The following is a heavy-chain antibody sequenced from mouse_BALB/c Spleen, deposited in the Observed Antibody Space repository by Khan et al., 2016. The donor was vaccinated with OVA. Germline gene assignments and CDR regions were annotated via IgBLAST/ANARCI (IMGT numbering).Heavy chain of an antibody. V-gene: IGHV2-6-5*01. D-gene: IGHD1-1*02. CDR1: GFSLTDYG. CDR3: AKLLWSHYYAMDY. Sequence: QVQLQQSGPGLVAPSQSLSITCTVSGFSLTDYGVGWIRQPPGKGLEWLGVIWGGGTTYYNSVLKSRLSISKDNSKSQVFLKMNSLQTDDTAMYYCAKLLWSHYYAMDYWGQGTSVTVSS. CDR2: IWGGGTT. J-gene: IGHJ4*01.